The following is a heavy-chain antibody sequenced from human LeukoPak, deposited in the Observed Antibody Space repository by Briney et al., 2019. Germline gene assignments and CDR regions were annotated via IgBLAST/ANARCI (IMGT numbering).Heavy chain of an antibody. D-gene: IGHD3-16*01. CDR2: IHIGGGT. CDR1: GITISNAW. Sequence: GGSLRLSCAASGITISNAWMNWVRQAPGKGLEWVSIIHIGGGTNYADSVRGRFTISRDNSKNTVFLQMNSLRVEDTAVYYCARHRELGDWGQGALVTVSS. CDR3: ARHRELGD. J-gene: IGHJ4*02. V-gene: IGHV3-66*04.